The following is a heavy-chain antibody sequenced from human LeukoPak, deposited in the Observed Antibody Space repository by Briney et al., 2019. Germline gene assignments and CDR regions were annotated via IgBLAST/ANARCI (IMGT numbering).Heavy chain of an antibody. CDR2: IHYTGST. J-gene: IGHJ5*02. CDR3: ARGGYYGSGNDFRFDP. V-gene: IGHV4-59*01. CDR1: GGSISSYY. Sequence: SETLSLTCTVSGGSISSYYWSWIRQSPGKGLECIWYIHYTGSTNYNPSPKSRVTISVETSKNQFSLKLKSVIAADTAVYYCARGGYYGSGNDFRFDPWGQGTLVTVSS. D-gene: IGHD3-10*01.